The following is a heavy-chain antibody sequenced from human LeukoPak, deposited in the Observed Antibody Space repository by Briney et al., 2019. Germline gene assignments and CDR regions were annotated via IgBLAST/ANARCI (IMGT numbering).Heavy chain of an antibody. CDR2: ISSSSYI. V-gene: IGHV3-21*01. Sequence: GGSLRLSCAASGFTFSSYSMNWVRQAPGKGLEWVSSISSSSYIYYADSVKGRFTISRDNAKNSLYLQMNSLRAEDTAVYYCARTGSGWYFLDYWGQGTLVTVSS. CDR3: ARTGSGWYFLDY. D-gene: IGHD6-19*01. CDR1: GFTFSSYS. J-gene: IGHJ4*02.